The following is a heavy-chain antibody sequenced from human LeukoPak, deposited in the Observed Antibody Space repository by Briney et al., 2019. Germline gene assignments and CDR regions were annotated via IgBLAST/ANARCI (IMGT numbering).Heavy chain of an antibody. CDR1: GGSVSSGSYY. Sequence: PSETLSLTCTVSGGSVSSGSYYWSWIRQPPGKGLEWIGYIYYSGSTNYNPSLKSRVTISVDTSKNQFSLKLSSVTAADTAVYYCARLSEYCSGGSCFEPTFFDYWGQGTLVTVSS. CDR2: IYYSGST. D-gene: IGHD2-15*01. CDR3: ARLSEYCSGGSCFEPTFFDY. J-gene: IGHJ4*02. V-gene: IGHV4-61*01.